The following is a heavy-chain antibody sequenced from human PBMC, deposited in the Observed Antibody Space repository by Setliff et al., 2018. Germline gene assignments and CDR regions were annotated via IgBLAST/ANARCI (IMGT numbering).Heavy chain of an antibody. CDR2: INVGGTNT. D-gene: IGHD3-10*01. CDR1: GFTLSPYA. Sequence: GGSLRLSCAASGFTLSPYAMSWVRQAPGKGLEWVSIINVGGTNTYYRDSVKGRFTISRDNSKSTLYLQMNSLRAEDTAIYYCAKDKDVRVDYFDYWGPGTLVTVSS. J-gene: IGHJ4*02. CDR3: AKDKDVRVDYFDY. V-gene: IGHV3-23*01.